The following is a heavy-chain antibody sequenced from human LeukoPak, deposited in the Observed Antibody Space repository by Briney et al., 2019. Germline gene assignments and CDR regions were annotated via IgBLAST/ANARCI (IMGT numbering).Heavy chain of an antibody. CDR3: ARAGNLITMVRGVIIGPFDY. V-gene: IGHV1-18*01. D-gene: IGHD3-10*01. CDR1: GYTFTSYG. Sequence: ASVKVSCKASGYTFTSYGISWVRQAPGQGLEWMGWISAYNGNTNYAQKLQGRVTMTTDTSTSTAYMELRSLRSDDTAVYYCARAGNLITMVRGVIIGPFDYWGQGTLVTVSP. CDR2: ISAYNGNT. J-gene: IGHJ4*02.